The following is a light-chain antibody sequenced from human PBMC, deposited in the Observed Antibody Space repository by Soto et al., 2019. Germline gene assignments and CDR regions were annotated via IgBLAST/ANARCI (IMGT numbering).Light chain of an antibody. CDR1: QDVXTHY. Sequence: IVLTQSPGTLSLSPGERATLSCRASQDVXTHYXAWYQFNPGQAPRIITVGASGMATGSPDRLSGSRSGPEFTLTINSLQSEDFAIYYFQRYKNWTRTFGGGTKVDIK. J-gene: IGKJ4*01. CDR2: GAS. V-gene: IGKV3-20*01. CDR3: QRYKNWTRT.